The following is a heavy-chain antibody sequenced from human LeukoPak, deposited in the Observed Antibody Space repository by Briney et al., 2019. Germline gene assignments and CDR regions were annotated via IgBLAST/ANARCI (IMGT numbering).Heavy chain of an antibody. CDR2: ISYDGSNK. CDR3: ARESYGDNYFDY. V-gene: IGHV3-30-3*01. Sequence: GGSLRLSCAASGFTFRRYAMHWVRQTPGKGLEWVAVISYDGSNKYYADSVKGRFTISRDNSRNTPYLQMNSLKFEDTAVYYCARESYGDNYFDYWGQGTLVTVSS. CDR1: GFTFRRYA. J-gene: IGHJ4*02. D-gene: IGHD4-17*01.